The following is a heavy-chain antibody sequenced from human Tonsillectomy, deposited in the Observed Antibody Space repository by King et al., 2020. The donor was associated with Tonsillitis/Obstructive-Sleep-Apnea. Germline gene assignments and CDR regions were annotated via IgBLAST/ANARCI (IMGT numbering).Heavy chain of an antibody. D-gene: IGHD5-18*01. V-gene: IGHV1-2*04. J-gene: IGHJ6*02. Sequence: VQLVESGAEVKKPGASVKVSCKASGYTFTGYHLHWVRQAPGQGLEWMGRINPNTGGTNYAQKFQGWVTMTRDTSISTAYMELSRLRSDDTAVYYCSREGYRPMDVWGQGSTVTVSS. CDR3: SREGYRPMDV. CDR1: GYTFTGYH. CDR2: INPNTGGT.